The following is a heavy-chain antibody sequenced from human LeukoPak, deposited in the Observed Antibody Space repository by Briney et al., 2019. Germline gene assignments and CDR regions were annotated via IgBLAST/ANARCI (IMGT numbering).Heavy chain of an antibody. CDR2: INWNGGST. CDR3: ARGYGTSDY. CDR1: GFTFSRYA. V-gene: IGHV3-20*04. Sequence: GGSLRLSCAASGFTFSRYAMNWVRQAPEKGLEWVSGINWNGGSTGYADSVKGRFTISRDSAKNSLYLQMNSLRAEDTALYYCARGYGTSDYWGQGTLVTVSS. J-gene: IGHJ4*02. D-gene: IGHD4-17*01.